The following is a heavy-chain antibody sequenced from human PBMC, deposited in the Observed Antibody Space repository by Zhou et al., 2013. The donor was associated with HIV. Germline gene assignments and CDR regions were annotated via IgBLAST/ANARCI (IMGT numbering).Heavy chain of an antibody. Sequence: QVQLVQSGAEVKKPGSSVKVSCKASGGTFSSYAISWVRQAPGQGLEWMGGIIPIFGTANYAQKFQGRVTITTDESTSTAYMELSSLRSEDTAVYYCARWLESSSPAGWFDPGAREPWSPSPQ. J-gene: IGHJ5*02. V-gene: IGHV1-69*05. CDR1: GGTFSSYA. D-gene: IGHD6-13*01. CDR2: IIPIFGTA. CDR3: ARWLESSSPAGWFDP.